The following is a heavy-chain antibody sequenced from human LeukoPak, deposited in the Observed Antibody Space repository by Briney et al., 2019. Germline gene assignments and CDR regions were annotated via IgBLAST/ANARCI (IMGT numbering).Heavy chain of an antibody. V-gene: IGHV3-30*18. J-gene: IGHJ5*02. Sequence: GGSLRLSCAASGFSFSSYGMHWVRQAPGKGLEWVTVISYDGSDKYYADSVKGRFTISRDNSKNTLYLQMNSLRGEDTAVYYCAKQWSGGSALYWFDPWGQGTLVTVSS. D-gene: IGHD2-15*01. CDR1: GFSFSSYG. CDR2: ISYDGSDK. CDR3: AKQWSGGSALYWFDP.